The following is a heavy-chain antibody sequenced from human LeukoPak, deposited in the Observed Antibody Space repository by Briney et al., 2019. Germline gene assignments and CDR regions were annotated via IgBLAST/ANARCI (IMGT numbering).Heavy chain of an antibody. CDR3: ARARDPGSFNRAFDF. Sequence: SGTLSLTCGVSGGSISNTNWWTWVRQPPGKGLEWIGEVNLQGSTNYNPSLKSRVAISVDTSKNHFSLKLSSVTAADTAVYYCARARDPGSFNRAFDFWGQGTLVTVSS. J-gene: IGHJ4*02. CDR1: GGSISNTNW. D-gene: IGHD3-10*01. CDR2: VNLQGST. V-gene: IGHV4-4*02.